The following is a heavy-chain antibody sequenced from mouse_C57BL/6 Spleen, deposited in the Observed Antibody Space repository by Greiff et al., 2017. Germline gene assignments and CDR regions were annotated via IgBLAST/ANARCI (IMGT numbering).Heavy chain of an antibody. CDR2: INPNYGTT. J-gene: IGHJ3*01. D-gene: IGHD2-4*01. Sequence: EVQLQQSGPELVKPGASVKISCKASGYSFTDYNMNWVKQSHGKSLEWIGVINPNYGTTNYNQKFKGKATLTVDQSSSTAYMQLHSLTSEDSAVYYCARGVDDCDEEFAYWGQGTMVTVSA. V-gene: IGHV1-39*01. CDR3: ARGVDDCDEEFAY. CDR1: GYSFTDYN.